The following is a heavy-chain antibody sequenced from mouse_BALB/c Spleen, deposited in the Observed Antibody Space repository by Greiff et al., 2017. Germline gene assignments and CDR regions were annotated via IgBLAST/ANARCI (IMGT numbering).Heavy chain of an antibody. CDR2: IDPENGDT. CDR3: HLYGT. V-gene: IGHV14-4*02. Sequence: VQLQQSGAELVRSGASVKLSCTASGFNFKDYYMHWVKQRPEQGLEWIGWIDPENGDTEYAPKFQGKATMTADTSSNTAYLQLSSLTSEDTDFYYCHLYGTWGQGTLVTVSA. J-gene: IGHJ3*01. CDR1: GFNFKDYY. D-gene: IGHD2-1*01.